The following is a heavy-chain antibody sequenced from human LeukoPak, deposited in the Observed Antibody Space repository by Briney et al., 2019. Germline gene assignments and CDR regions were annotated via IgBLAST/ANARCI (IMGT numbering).Heavy chain of an antibody. CDR2: FYYSGST. J-gene: IGHJ2*01. CDR3: ARVAPWIQLWLPRPDWYFDL. Sequence: PAEPLTLPCTVSGGSLSRYYGSCLRHPPGKGRECIGYFYYSGSTHYNPCLESRVTISVHTCENKFSVKLSSETAAHWAVYHCARVAPWIQLWLPRPDWYFDLWGRGTLVTVSS. CDR1: GGSLSRYY. V-gene: IGHV4-59*01. D-gene: IGHD5-18*01.